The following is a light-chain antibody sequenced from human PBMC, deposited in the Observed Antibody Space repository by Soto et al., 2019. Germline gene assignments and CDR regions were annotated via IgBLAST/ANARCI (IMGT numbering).Light chain of an antibody. CDR1: QSISSW. Sequence: DIHMTQSPSTLSASVGDRVTITCRASQSISSWLAWYQQRPGKAPKRLIYAASSLQTGVPSRFSGSGSGTEFTLTINSLQPEDFATYFCLQYNNYPFTFGQGTRLEIK. V-gene: IGKV1-5*01. CDR2: AAS. J-gene: IGKJ5*01. CDR3: LQYNNYPFT.